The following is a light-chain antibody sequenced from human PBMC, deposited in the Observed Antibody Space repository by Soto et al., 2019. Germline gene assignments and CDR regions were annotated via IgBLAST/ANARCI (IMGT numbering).Light chain of an antibody. Sequence: EIVLTQSPGTLSLSPGERATLSCWASQSVSSNYLAWYQQKPGQAPRPLIYGASSRATGIPDRFSGSGSGTDFTLTISRLEPEDFAVYYCQQYGSSPRTFGQGTKVEI. CDR2: GAS. V-gene: IGKV3-20*01. CDR3: QQYGSSPRT. CDR1: QSVSSNY. J-gene: IGKJ1*01.